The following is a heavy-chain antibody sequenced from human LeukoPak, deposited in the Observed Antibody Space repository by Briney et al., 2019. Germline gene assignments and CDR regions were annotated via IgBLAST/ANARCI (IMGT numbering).Heavy chain of an antibody. CDR1: GFTFSSYG. V-gene: IGHV3-30*18. CDR2: ISPDGSGK. CDR3: AKERGAFSSYDY. J-gene: IGHJ4*02. D-gene: IGHD3-10*01. Sequence: GGSLRLSCAASGFTFSSYGMHWVRQGPGKGLEWVAVISPDGSGKYYADSVKGRFTISRDNSMNTLFLQMNSLRGEGTAVYYCAKERGAFSSYDYWGQGTLVTVSS.